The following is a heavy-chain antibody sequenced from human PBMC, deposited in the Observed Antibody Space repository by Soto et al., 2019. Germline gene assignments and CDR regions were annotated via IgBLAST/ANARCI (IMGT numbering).Heavy chain of an antibody. CDR2: IYPGDSDT. CDR1: GYSFTSYW. Sequence: HXXSLRVSNNGSGYSFTSYWISWVPQMPVKGLDWMGIIYPGDSDTRYSPSFQGQVTISADKSISTAYLQWSSLKASDTVMYYCARHLAVAARYGMDVWGQGTTVTVSS. V-gene: IGHV5-51*01. D-gene: IGHD6-19*01. J-gene: IGHJ6*02. CDR3: ARHLAVAARYGMDV.